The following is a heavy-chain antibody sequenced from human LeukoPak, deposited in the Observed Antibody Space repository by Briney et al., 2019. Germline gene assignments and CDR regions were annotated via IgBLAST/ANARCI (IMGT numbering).Heavy chain of an antibody. CDR2: IYYSGST. V-gene: IGHV4-39*01. CDR3: AGGDYDYGDY. CDR1: GGSISSSSYY. J-gene: IGHJ4*02. D-gene: IGHD3-16*01. Sequence: TSETLSLTCTVSGGSISSSSYYWGWIRQPPGKGLEWIGSIYYSGSTYYNPSLKSRVTISVDTSKNQFSLKLSSVTAADTAVYYCAGGDYDYGDYWGQGTLVTVSS.